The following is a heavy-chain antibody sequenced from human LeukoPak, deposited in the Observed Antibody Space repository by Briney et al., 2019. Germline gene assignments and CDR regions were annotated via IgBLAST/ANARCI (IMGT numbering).Heavy chain of an antibody. CDR3: ARENRSSRPDSAYDY. J-gene: IGHJ4*02. Sequence: SETLSLTCAVYGGSFSGYYWSWIRQPPGKGLEWIGYIHYSGSTYYNPSLKSRVTISADMSKNQFSLKLSSVTAADTAMYYCARENRSSRPDSAYDYWGQGTLVTVSS. CDR2: IHYSGST. D-gene: IGHD1/OR15-1a*01. V-gene: IGHV4-34*09. CDR1: GGSFSGYY.